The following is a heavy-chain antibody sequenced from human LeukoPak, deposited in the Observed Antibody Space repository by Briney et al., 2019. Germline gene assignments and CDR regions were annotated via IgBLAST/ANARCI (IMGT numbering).Heavy chain of an antibody. V-gene: IGHV4-30-2*03. Sequence: SETLALMCGVSGGSISSGGYFGRWIRRPPGWSLELIGYIYHSRSTYYNPTLKSRGTISVDTSKNQFSLNLSSVTAADTAVYYCARHPGSSWYSFDYWGQGTLVTVSS. CDR1: GGSISSGGYF. D-gene: IGHD6-13*01. CDR2: IYHSRST. CDR3: ARHPGSSWYSFDY. J-gene: IGHJ4*02.